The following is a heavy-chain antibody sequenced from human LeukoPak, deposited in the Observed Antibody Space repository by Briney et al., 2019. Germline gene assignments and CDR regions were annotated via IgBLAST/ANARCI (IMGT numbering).Heavy chain of an antibody. D-gene: IGHD4-17*01. V-gene: IGHV4-39*01. Sequence: SETLSLTCTVSGGSIRSSYYYWGWIRQPPGKGLEWIGSIYDSGSTYYNPSLKSRVTISVDTSKNQFSLKLNSVTAADTAVYYCARKEYGDYRRFDPWGQGTLVTVSS. J-gene: IGHJ5*02. CDR1: GGSIRSSYYY. CDR2: IYDSGST. CDR3: ARKEYGDYRRFDP.